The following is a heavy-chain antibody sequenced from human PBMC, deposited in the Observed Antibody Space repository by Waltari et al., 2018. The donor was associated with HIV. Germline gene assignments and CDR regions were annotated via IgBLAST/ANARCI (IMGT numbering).Heavy chain of an antibody. D-gene: IGHD1-1*01. CDR3: LNGSSKLPFDS. V-gene: IGHV3-64D*08. J-gene: IGHJ4*01. Sequence: EVQLVESGGGLVQPGGFLRLSCAASGLIFSNYAMHWVRQVPGRGLESVSSITSSGGTTYYADSVKGRFTISRDNSNNTLFLQMRSLRTEDTGIYYCLNGSSKLPFDSWGHGTLVTVSS. CDR1: GLIFSNYA. CDR2: ITSSGGTT.